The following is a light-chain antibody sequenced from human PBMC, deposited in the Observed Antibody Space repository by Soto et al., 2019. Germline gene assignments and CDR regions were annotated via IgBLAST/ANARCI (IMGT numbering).Light chain of an antibody. J-gene: IGKJ1*01. V-gene: IGKV1-5*01. Sequence: ASQSVSDWLTSYQQKPGTAPKLLIYPASTLESGVPSRFSGSGSGTEFTLTISSLQPDDFATYYCQQYNGHSPWTFGQGTKVDIK. CDR2: PAS. CDR1: QSVSDW. CDR3: QQYNGHSPWT.